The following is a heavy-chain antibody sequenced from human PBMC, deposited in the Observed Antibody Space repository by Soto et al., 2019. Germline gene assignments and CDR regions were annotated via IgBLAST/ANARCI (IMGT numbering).Heavy chain of an antibody. J-gene: IGHJ3*02. V-gene: IGHV1-69*01. D-gene: IGHD4-17*01. CDR3: ASAYGEIEAFDI. Sequence: QVQLVQSGAEVKKPGSSVKVSCKTSGGPFNNHAINWVRQAPGQGLEWVGLVIPTLATADYAQKFQGRVTMTADEVTNTAYMELSSLRSDDTGVYYCASAYGEIEAFDIWGQGTLVTVSS. CDR2: VIPTLATA. CDR1: GGPFNNHA.